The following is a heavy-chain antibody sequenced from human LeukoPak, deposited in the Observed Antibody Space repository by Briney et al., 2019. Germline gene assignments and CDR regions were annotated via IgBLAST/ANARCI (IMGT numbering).Heavy chain of an antibody. D-gene: IGHD2-15*01. CDR1: GFTFDDYG. Sequence: GGSLRLSCAASGFTFDDYGMSWVRQAPGKGLEWVSGINWSGRSTGYAESVKGRFTISRDNAKNSLYLQMNSLRAKDTALYYCARDTYCSGGSCLRDYWGQGTLVTVSS. CDR2: INWSGRST. J-gene: IGHJ4*02. CDR3: ARDTYCSGGSCLRDY. V-gene: IGHV3-20*04.